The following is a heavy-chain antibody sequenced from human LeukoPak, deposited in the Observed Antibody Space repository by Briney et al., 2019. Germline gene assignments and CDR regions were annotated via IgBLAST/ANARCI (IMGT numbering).Heavy chain of an antibody. CDR1: GFTLSSYA. Sequence: PGGSLRLSCAASGFTLSSYAMSWVRQAPGKGLEWVSAISGSGGSTYYADSVKGRFTISRDNSKNTLYLQMNSLRAEDTAVYYCAKDLRITMVRGGSFDYWGQGTLVTVSS. V-gene: IGHV3-23*01. J-gene: IGHJ4*02. CDR2: ISGSGGST. D-gene: IGHD3-10*01. CDR3: AKDLRITMVRGGSFDY.